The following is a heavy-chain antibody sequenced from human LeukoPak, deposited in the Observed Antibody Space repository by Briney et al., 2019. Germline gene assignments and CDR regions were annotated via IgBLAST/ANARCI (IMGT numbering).Heavy chain of an antibody. Sequence: SETLSLTCAVSGGFISSGGYSWSWIRQPPGKGLEWIGYIYHSGSTYYNPSLKSRVTISVDRSKNQFSLKLSSVTAADTAVYYCARVKYYDSSGYYPPPHAFDIWGQGTMVTVSS. CDR3: ARVKYYDSSGYYPPPHAFDI. V-gene: IGHV4-30-2*01. D-gene: IGHD3-22*01. CDR1: GGFISSGGYS. CDR2: IYHSGST. J-gene: IGHJ3*02.